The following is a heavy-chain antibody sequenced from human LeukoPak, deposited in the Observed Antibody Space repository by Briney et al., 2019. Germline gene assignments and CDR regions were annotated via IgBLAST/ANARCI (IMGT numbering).Heavy chain of an antibody. Sequence: GGSLRLSCAASGFTFSNAWMSWVRQAPGKGLEWVGRIKSKTDGGTTDYAAPVKGRFTISRVDSKNTLYLQMNSLKTEDTAVYYCTTDLMSRYYDSSGYPGYWGQGTLVTVSS. D-gene: IGHD3-22*01. CDR2: IKSKTDGGTT. J-gene: IGHJ4*02. CDR1: GFTFSNAW. CDR3: TTDLMSRYYDSSGYPGY. V-gene: IGHV3-15*01.